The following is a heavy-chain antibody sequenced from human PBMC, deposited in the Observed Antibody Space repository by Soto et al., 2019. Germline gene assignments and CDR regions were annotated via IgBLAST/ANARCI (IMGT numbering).Heavy chain of an antibody. D-gene: IGHD3-10*01. Sequence: GASVKVSCKASGYTFTSYYMHWVRQAPGQGLEWMGIINPSGGSTSYAQKFQGRVTMTRDTSINTAYMELRSLRSQDTAVYYCARGSPGPVDHWGQGTQVTVSS. CDR1: GYTFTSYY. CDR3: ARGSPGPVDH. CDR2: INPSGGST. J-gene: IGHJ4*02. V-gene: IGHV1-46*01.